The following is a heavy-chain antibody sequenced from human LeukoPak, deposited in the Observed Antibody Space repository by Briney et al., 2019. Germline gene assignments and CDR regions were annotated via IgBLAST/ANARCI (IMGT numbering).Heavy chain of an antibody. V-gene: IGHV1-2*02. J-gene: IGHJ4*02. CDR1: GYTFTGYY. CDR2: INPNSGGT. CDR3: ARSDSSGYYLGPGY. D-gene: IGHD3-22*01. Sequence: ASVKVSCKASGYTFTGYYMHWVRQAPGQGLEWMGWINPNSGGTNYAQKFQGRVTMTRDTSISTAYMELSRLRSDDTAVYYCARSDSSGYYLGPGYWGQGTLVTVSS.